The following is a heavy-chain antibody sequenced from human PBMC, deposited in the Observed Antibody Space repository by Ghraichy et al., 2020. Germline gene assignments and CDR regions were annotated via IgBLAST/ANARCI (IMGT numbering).Heavy chain of an antibody. CDR1: GGSFSGYY. J-gene: IGHJ4*02. D-gene: IGHD2-15*01. V-gene: IGHV4-34*01. CDR2: INHSGST. Sequence: SETLSLTCAVYGGSFSGYYWSWIRQPPGKGLEWIGEINHSGSTNYNPSLKSRVTISVDTSKNQFSLKLSSVTAADTAVYYCARASSYCSGGSCYRNFMSDYWGQGTLVTVSS. CDR3: ARASSYCSGGSCYRNFMSDY.